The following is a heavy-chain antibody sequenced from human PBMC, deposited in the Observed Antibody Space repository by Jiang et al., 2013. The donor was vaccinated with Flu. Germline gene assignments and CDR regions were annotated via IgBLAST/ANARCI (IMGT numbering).Heavy chain of an antibody. D-gene: IGHD6-19*01. Sequence: DSGFTFSRYYMHWVRQVPGKGLEWLSRLNTDGSSSSYAAAVEGRFTTSRDNAKKTLYLQMNRLTAEDTAVYYCARESDSQWLVPWFDPWGQGTLVTVSS. CDR3: ARESDSQWLVPWFDP. CDR1: GFTFSRYY. V-gene: IGHV3-74*01. J-gene: IGHJ5*02. CDR2: LNTDGSSS.